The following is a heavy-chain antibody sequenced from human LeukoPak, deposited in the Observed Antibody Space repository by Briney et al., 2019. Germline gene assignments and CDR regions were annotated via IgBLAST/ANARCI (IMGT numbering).Heavy chain of an antibody. CDR1: GDSVSSNSAA. J-gene: IGHJ4*02. V-gene: IGHV6-1*01. D-gene: IGHD3-10*01. Sequence: SQTLSLTCAISGDSVSSNSAAWNWIRQSPSGGLEWLGRTYYRSKWYNDYAVSVKSRITINSDTSKNQFSLQLSSVTPEDTAVYYCARDHSSGRNNLEHLDYWGQGTLVTVSS. CDR2: TYYRSKWYN. CDR3: ARDHSSGRNNLEHLDY.